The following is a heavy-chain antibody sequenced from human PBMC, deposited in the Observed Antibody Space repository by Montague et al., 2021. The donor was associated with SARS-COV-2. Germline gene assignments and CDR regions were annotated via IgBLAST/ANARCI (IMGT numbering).Heavy chain of an antibody. CDR1: GFTFSSYA. Sequence: RLSWSASGFTFSSYAMHWVRQAPGKGLEWVAVISYDGSNKYYADSVKGRFTISRDNSKNTLYLQMNSLRAEDTAVYYCARAGSGSYSSWFDPWGQGTLVTVSP. D-gene: IGHD1-26*01. J-gene: IGHJ5*02. CDR3: ARAGSGSYSSWFDP. CDR2: ISYDGSNK. V-gene: IGHV3-30-3*01.